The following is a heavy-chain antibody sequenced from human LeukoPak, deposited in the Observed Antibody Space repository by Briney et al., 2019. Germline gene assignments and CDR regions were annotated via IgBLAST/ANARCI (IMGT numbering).Heavy chain of an antibody. D-gene: IGHD3-22*01. CDR1: GFTFSSYA. Sequence: GGSLRLSCAASGFTFSSYAMSWVRQAPGKGLEWVSTISASGGSTYYADSVKGRFTISRDNSKNTLYLQMNSLRAEDTAVYYCAKDLGVDSSGYYFPLDYWGQGTLVTVSS. V-gene: IGHV3-23*01. CDR2: ISASGGST. J-gene: IGHJ4*02. CDR3: AKDLGVDSSGYYFPLDY.